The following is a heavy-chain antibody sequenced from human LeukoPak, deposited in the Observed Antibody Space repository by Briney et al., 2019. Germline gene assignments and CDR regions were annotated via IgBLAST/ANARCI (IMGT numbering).Heavy chain of an antibody. CDR1: GVSFSSHW. V-gene: IGHV3-7*03. CDR3: AGGSGWLTEY. J-gene: IGHJ4*02. D-gene: IGHD6-19*01. CDR2: IEGDGSER. Sequence: GVSLRLSCAASGVSFSSHWMSWVRQAPGKGLEWVANIEGDGSERNYLDSVKGRFTLSRDNAKNSLHLEMNSLRGEDTAVYFCAGGSGWLTEYWGQGTVVTVSS.